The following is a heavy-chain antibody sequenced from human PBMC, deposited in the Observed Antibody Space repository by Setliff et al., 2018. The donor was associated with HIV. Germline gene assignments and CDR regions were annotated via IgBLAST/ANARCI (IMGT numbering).Heavy chain of an antibody. CDR1: GFTFTDFN. J-gene: IGHJ2*01. D-gene: IGHD1-26*01. V-gene: IGHV1-69-2*01. Sequence: ASVKVSCKVSGFTFTDFNMHWVQQAPGKGLEWMGLVDPKDGETMYAEKFQGRVTITADTSTDTAYMELSSLRSEDTAVYYCARDVSEWEPYWYFDLWGRGTLVTVSS. CDR2: VDPKDGET. CDR3: ARDVSEWEPYWYFDL.